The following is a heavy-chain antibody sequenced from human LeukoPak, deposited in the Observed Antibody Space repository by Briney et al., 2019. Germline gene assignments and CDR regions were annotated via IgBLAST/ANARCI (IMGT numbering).Heavy chain of an antibody. CDR1: GFTFSSHR. Sequence: GGSLRLSCAASGFTFSSHRMSWVRQTPGKGLEWVAHIKEDGSEKYYVDSVKGRFTISRGNAKNSLYLQVNSLRSEDTAVYYCARDEVTYWGQGILVTVSS. V-gene: IGHV3-7*01. CDR3: ARDEVTY. J-gene: IGHJ4*02. CDR2: IKEDGSEK.